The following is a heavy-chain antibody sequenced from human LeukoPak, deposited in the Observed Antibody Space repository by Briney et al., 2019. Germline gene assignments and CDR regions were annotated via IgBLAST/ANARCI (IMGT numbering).Heavy chain of an antibody. CDR3: ARAIEVGAMTPFDY. D-gene: IGHD1-26*01. CDR1: GYSISSGYY. CDR2: IYHSVST. Sequence: SETLSLTCTVSGYSISSGYYWGWIRQAPGKGLEWIGRIYHSVSTYYNPSLKSRVTISVDTSKNQFSLKLSSVTAADTAVYYCARAIEVGAMTPFDYWGQGTLVTVSS. J-gene: IGHJ4*02. V-gene: IGHV4-38-2*02.